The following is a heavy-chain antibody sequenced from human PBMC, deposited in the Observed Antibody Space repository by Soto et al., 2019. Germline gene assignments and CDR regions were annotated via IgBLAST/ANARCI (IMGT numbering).Heavy chain of an antibody. CDR1: GGSFSGYY. Sequence: QVQLQQWGAGLLKPSETLSLTCAVYGGSFSGYYWTWIRQPPGAGLEWSGEINHSGSTTYNPSLKSRVTISGDTSKNQFSLKRTSVTAADSAVYYCARDKITGLFDYWGQGTLVTVSS. D-gene: IGHD2-8*02. J-gene: IGHJ4*02. CDR2: INHSGST. CDR3: ARDKITGLFDY. V-gene: IGHV4-34*01.